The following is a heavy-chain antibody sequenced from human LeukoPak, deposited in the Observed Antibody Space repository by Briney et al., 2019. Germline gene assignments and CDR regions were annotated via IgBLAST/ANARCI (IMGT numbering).Heavy chain of an antibody. J-gene: IGHJ4*02. CDR1: GFTFSSYD. CDR2: IGKSGHT. CDR3: ASGAEGWNY. Sequence: GGSRRLSCAAAGFTFSSYDMHWVRQVTGKGLEWVSGIGKSGHTYYAGSVKGRFTISRENAKNSLYLQMNDLRAGDTAVSYCASGAEGWNYWGQGTLVTVSS. D-gene: IGHD2-15*01. V-gene: IGHV3-13*01.